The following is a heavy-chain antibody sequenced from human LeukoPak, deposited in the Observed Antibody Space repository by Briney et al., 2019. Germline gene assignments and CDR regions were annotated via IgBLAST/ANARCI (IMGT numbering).Heavy chain of an antibody. Sequence: GGSLRLSCAASGFTFSSYSMNWVRQAPGEGLEWVSYIGTSSVIYYADSVKGRFTISRDNAKNSLYLQMNSLRAEDTAVYYCARDSGDYSSPVDYWGQGTLVTVSS. CDR1: GFTFSSYS. D-gene: IGHD1-26*01. V-gene: IGHV3-48*01. J-gene: IGHJ4*02. CDR2: IGTSSVI. CDR3: ARDSGDYSSPVDY.